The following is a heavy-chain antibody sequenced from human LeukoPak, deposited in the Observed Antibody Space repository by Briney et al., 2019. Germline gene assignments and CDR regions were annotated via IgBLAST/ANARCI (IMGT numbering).Heavy chain of an antibody. CDR1: GGSISSSSYY. CDR2: IYYSGST. CDR3: ARDKIQLCDY. V-gene: IGHV4-39*07. Sequence: SETLSLTCTVSGGSISSSSYYWGWIRQPPGKGLEWIGSIYYSGSTYYNPSLKSRVTIPVDTSKNQFSLKLSSVTAADTAVYYCARDKIQLCDYWGQGTLVTVSS. D-gene: IGHD5-18*01. J-gene: IGHJ4*02.